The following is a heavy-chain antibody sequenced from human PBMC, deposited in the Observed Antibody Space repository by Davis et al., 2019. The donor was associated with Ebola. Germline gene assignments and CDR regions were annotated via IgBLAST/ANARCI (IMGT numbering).Heavy chain of an antibody. CDR1: GGSISSYY. Sequence: SETLSLTCTVSGGSISSYYWSWIRQPPGKGLEWIGSIYYSGSTYYNPSLNSRVTISVDTSKNQFSLRLSSVTAADTAMYYCGRHFDYDYGADAFNIWGQGTMVSVSS. CDR3: GRHFDYDYGADAFNI. D-gene: IGHD5-12*01. CDR2: IYYSGST. V-gene: IGHV4-59*08. J-gene: IGHJ3*02.